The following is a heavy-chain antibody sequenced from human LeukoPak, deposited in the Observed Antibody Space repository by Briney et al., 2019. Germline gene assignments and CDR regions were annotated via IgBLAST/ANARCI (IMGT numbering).Heavy chain of an antibody. CDR1: GYTFTSYG. D-gene: IGHD4-17*01. V-gene: IGHV7-4-1*02. CDR3: ARVAYGYYMDV. Sequence: ASVKVSCKASGYTFTSYGISWVRQAPGQGLEWMGWINTNTGNPTYAQGFTGRFVFSLDTSVSTAYLQINSLKAEDTAVYYCARVAYGYYMDVWGKGTTVTVSS. J-gene: IGHJ6*03. CDR2: INTNTGNP.